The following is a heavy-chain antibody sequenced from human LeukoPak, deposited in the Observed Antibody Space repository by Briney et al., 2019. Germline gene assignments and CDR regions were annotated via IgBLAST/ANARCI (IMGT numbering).Heavy chain of an antibody. CDR1: GGSISSGSYY. CDR3: ARRFQTNFDY. V-gene: IGHV4-61*02. D-gene: IGHD1-1*01. J-gene: IGHJ4*02. CDR2: IYTSGST. Sequence: SETLSLTCTVSGGSISSGSYYWSWIRQPAGKGLEWIGRIYTSGSTNYNPSLKSRVTISVDTSKNQFSLKLSSVTAADTAVYYCARRFQTNFDYWGQGTLVTVSS.